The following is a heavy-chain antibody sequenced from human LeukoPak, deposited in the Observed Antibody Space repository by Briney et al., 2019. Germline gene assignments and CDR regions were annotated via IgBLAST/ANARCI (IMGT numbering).Heavy chain of an antibody. CDR2: IRSSGDST. J-gene: IGHJ4*02. D-gene: IGHD1/OR15-1a*01. CDR1: GFIFSNYA. Sequence: GSLRLSCAASGFIFSNYAMSWVRQAPGKGLEWVSGIRSSGDSTYYADSVKGRFTISRDNSKNTLYLQMNSLRAEDTALYYCAKGNWNKLEVFDYWGQGTLVTVSS. V-gene: IGHV3-23*01. CDR3: AKGNWNKLEVFDY.